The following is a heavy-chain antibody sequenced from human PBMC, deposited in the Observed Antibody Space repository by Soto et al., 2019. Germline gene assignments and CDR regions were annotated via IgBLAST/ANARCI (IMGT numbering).Heavy chain of an antibody. D-gene: IGHD2-2*02. V-gene: IGHV3-23*01. CDR3: AKTPPYCSSTNCYIDY. CDR2: ISGSGDET. J-gene: IGHJ4*02. CDR1: GFTFSTYA. Sequence: EVQLLESGGGFVQPGGSLRLSCAASGFTFSTYAMTWVRQAPGKGLEWVSGISGSGDETYYADTVKGRFTISRDNSKNXLYLQMNSLRVEDTAVYYCAKTPPYCSSTNCYIDYWGQGTLVTVSS.